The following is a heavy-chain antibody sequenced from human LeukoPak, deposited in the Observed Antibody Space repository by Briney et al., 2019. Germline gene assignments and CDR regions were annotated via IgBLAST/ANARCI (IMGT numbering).Heavy chain of an antibody. Sequence: GGSLRLSCAASGFRFDDYVMHWVRQAPGKGLEWVSGISWDIAAIGYADSVRGRVTLSRDNAKNSLFLQMSSLRVEDTALYYCTKRARMGIAAAGDGFHIWGQGTMVTVSS. CDR3: TKRARMGIAAAGDGFHI. CDR1: GFRFDDYV. V-gene: IGHV3-9*01. D-gene: IGHD6-13*01. J-gene: IGHJ3*02. CDR2: ISWDIAAI.